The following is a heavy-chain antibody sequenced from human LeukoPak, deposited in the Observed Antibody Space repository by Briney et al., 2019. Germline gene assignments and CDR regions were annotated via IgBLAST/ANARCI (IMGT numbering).Heavy chain of an antibody. D-gene: IGHD2/OR15-2a*01. CDR3: ARVAAAYDTFSYHGMDA. J-gene: IGHJ6*02. CDR1: GFDFSINA. CDR2: ISHDGSKK. Sequence: PGGSLRLSCAASGFDFSINAMHWVRQAPGKGLEWVSLISHDGSKKYYADSVKGRFTISRDNSKITLHLQMNSLRPEDAAVYYCARVAAAYDTFSYHGMDAWGQGTTVIVSS. V-gene: IGHV3-30-3*01.